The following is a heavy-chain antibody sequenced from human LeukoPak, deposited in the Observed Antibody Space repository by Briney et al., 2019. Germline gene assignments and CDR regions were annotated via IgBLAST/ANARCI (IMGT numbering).Heavy chain of an antibody. CDR2: IRQDGGAK. CDR1: GFMFNDFW. V-gene: IGHV3-7*01. J-gene: IGHJ4*02. Sequence: GGSLRLSCTASGFMFNDFWMGWVRQAPGEGLEWVANIRQDGGAKNYVDSVKGRFTISRDNTKKSVYLQMNSLRADDTAVYYCAPPPIAATGSWGQGTLVTVSS. D-gene: IGHD5-12*01. CDR3: APPPIAATGS.